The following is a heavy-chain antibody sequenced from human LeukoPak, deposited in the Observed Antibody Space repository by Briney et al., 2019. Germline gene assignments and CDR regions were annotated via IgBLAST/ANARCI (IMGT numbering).Heavy chain of an antibody. Sequence: SETLSLTCTVSGVAVSSGNYCWSWIRQPPGTGLEWIGHIYYTGSTSYNPSLMSRVTMSVDAPKNQLSLEVRSVTAADTAVYYCAREEVTSAWFPFDFWGRGALVTVSS. V-gene: IGHV4-61*01. D-gene: IGHD6-19*01. J-gene: IGHJ4*02. CDR3: AREEVTSAWFPFDF. CDR2: IYYTGST. CDR1: GVAVSSGNYC.